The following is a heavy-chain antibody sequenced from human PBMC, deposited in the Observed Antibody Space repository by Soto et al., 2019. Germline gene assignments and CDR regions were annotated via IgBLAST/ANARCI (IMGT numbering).Heavy chain of an antibody. CDR3: ARAPPPGYCSSTSCPRGPY. CDR2: ISSSSSYI. J-gene: IGHJ4*02. D-gene: IGHD2-2*01. CDR1: GFTFSSYS. Sequence: GGSLRLSCAASGFTFSSYSMNWVRQAPGKGLEWVSSISSSSSYIYYADSVKGRFTISRDNAKNSLYLQMNSLRAEDTAVYYCARAPPPGYCSSTSCPRGPYWGQGTLVTVSS. V-gene: IGHV3-21*01.